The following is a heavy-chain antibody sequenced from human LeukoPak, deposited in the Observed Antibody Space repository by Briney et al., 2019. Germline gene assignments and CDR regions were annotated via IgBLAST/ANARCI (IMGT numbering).Heavy chain of an antibody. D-gene: IGHD6-13*01. CDR3: ARDQYSSSWYAVDY. Sequence: SETLSLTCAVYGGSFSGYYWSWIRQPPGKGLEWIGEINHSGSTNYNPSLKSRVTISVDTSKNQFSLKLSSVTAADTAVYYCARDQYSSSWYAVDYWGQGTLVTVSS. V-gene: IGHV4-34*01. CDR1: GGSFSGYY. J-gene: IGHJ4*02. CDR2: INHSGST.